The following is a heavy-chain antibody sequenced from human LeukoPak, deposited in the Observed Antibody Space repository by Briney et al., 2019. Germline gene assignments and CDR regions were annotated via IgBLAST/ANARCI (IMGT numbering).Heavy chain of an antibody. Sequence: PGGSLRLSCAASGFTFSNYWMHWVRQAPGKGLVWVSRISSDGRNTIYADSVKGRFTISRDNAANTLYLQMNSLGAEDTAVYYCAKGCAPPNFNSYYFDSWGQGALVSSSS. J-gene: IGHJ4*02. CDR3: AKGCAPPNFNSYYFDS. CDR1: GFTFSNYW. V-gene: IGHV3-74*01. D-gene: IGHD1-1*01. CDR2: ISSDGRNT.